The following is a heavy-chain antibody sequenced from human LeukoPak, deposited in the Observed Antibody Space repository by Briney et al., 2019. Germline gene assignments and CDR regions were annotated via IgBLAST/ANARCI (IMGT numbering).Heavy chain of an antibody. Sequence: GGSLRLSCAASGFTFSSYAMHWVRQAPGKGLEWVAVISYDGSNKYYADSVKGRFTISRDNSKNTLYLQMNSLRAEDTAVYYCARDADSGYDGGSYSFDYWGQGTLVTVSS. J-gene: IGHJ4*02. CDR3: ARDADSGYDGGSYSFDY. CDR1: GFTFSSYA. CDR2: ISYDGSNK. D-gene: IGHD5-12*01. V-gene: IGHV3-30-3*01.